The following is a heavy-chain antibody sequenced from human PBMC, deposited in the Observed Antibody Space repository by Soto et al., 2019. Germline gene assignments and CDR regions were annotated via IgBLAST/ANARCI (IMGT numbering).Heavy chain of an antibody. Sequence: PPTLSLTCSVARASISSCRYYCIWIRHHPGKTQKWIVYIYYSGSTYYTPSLKSRVTISVDTSKNQFSLKLSSVTAADTAVYYCARDQGLQGDSSRWYGGHYYGMDVWGQGTTVTVSX. J-gene: IGHJ6*02. CDR1: RASISSCRYY. CDR2: IYYSGST. D-gene: IGHD6-13*01. V-gene: IGHV4-31*03. CDR3: ARDQGLQGDSSRWYGGHYYGMDV.